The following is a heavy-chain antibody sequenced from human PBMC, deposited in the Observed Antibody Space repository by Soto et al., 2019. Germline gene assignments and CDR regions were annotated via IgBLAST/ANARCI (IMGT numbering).Heavy chain of an antibody. D-gene: IGHD5-18*01. CDR3: TTRGGYSYGFPYYYYYGMDV. CDR1: GFTFSNAW. Sequence: EVQLVESGGGLVEPGGSLRLSCAASGFTFSNAWMNWVRQAPGKGLEWVGRIKSKTDGGTTDYAAPVKGRFTISRDDSKNTLYLQMNSLKTEDTAVYYCTTRGGYSYGFPYYYYYGMDVWGQGTTVTVSS. V-gene: IGHV3-15*07. CDR2: IKSKTDGGTT. J-gene: IGHJ6*02.